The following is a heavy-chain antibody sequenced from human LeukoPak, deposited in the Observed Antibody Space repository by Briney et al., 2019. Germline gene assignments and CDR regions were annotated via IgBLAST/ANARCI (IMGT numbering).Heavy chain of an antibody. CDR1: GYTFTSYG. CDR2: ISAYNGNT. V-gene: IGHV1-18*01. CDR3: ARDYSAASNFWSGYRRPYFDY. Sequence: ASVKVSCKASGYTFTSYGISWVRQAPGQGLEWMGWISAYNGNTNYAQKLQGRVTMTTDTSTSTAYMELRSLSSDDTAVYYCARDYSAASNFWSGYRRPYFDYWGQGTLVTVSS. J-gene: IGHJ4*02. D-gene: IGHD3-3*01.